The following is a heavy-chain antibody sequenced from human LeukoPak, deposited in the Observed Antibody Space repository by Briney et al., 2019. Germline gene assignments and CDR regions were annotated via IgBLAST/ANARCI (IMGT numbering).Heavy chain of an antibody. D-gene: IGHD6-13*01. Sequence: SETLSLTCTVSGGSISSYYWSWIRQPPGKGLECIGYIYYSGSTNYNPSLKSRVTISVDTSKNQFSLKLSSVTAADTAVYYCARHDRENSSRRHFDYWGQGTLVTVSS. CDR1: GGSISSYY. J-gene: IGHJ4*02. CDR2: IYYSGST. V-gene: IGHV4-59*08. CDR3: ARHDRENSSRRHFDY.